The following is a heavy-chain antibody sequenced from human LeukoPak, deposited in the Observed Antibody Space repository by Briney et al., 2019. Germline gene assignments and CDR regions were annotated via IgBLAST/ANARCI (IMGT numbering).Heavy chain of an antibody. CDR1: GFTFSDYY. CDR2: TRSKANSYST. CDR3: ARFPDY. J-gene: IGHJ4*02. Sequence: SGGSLRLSCTASGFTFSDYYMDWVRQAPGKGLEWVGRTRSKANSYSTEYAASVKGRFTISRDDSKNSLYLQMNSLKTEDTAVYYCARFPDYWGQGTLVTVSS. V-gene: IGHV3-72*01.